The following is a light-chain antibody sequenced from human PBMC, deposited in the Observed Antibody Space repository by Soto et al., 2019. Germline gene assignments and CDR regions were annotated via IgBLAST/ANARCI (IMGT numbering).Light chain of an antibody. V-gene: IGKV1-5*03. J-gene: IGKJ2*01. Sequence: IQMTQSPSTLSASVGDRVTITCRASQIIDRGLAWYQQKPGKAPKLLIYRASSLESGVPSRFSGSGSGTEFTLTISSLQPDDFATYYCQQYKTYTYTFAQGTKLEIK. CDR1: QIIDRG. CDR2: RAS. CDR3: QQYKTYTYT.